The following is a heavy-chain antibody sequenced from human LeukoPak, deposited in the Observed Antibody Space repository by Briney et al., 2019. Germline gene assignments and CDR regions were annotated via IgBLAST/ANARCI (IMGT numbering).Heavy chain of an antibody. J-gene: IGHJ4*02. Sequence: GGSLRLSCAASGFTFSDYYMSWIRQGPGKGLEWISYISSSTSYTSYADSVKGRFTISRDNANNSLFLQMNSLRAEDTAVYYCARDLSRWELDYWGQGTLVTVSS. CDR1: GFTFSDYY. CDR2: ISSSTSYT. V-gene: IGHV3-11*05. CDR3: ARDLSRWELDY. D-gene: IGHD1-26*01.